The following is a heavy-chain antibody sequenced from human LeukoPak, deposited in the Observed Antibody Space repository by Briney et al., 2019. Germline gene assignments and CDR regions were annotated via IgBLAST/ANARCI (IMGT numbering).Heavy chain of an antibody. CDR1: GFTFSDCY. D-gene: IGHD6-25*01. V-gene: IGHV3-66*01. CDR3: ATPSGGY. J-gene: IGHJ4*02. CDR2: IYSDGDT. Sequence: GGSLRLSCAASGFTFSDCYMSWIRQAPGKGLEWVSVIYSDGDTSYADSVKGRFTISRDISKNTLYLQMNSLRAEDTAVYYCATPSGGYWGQGTLVTVSS.